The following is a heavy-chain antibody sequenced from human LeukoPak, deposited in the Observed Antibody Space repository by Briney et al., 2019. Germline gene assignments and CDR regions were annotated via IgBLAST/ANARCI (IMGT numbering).Heavy chain of an antibody. CDR2: ISGSGTTM. CDR3: GRDFGLTGTKRSFDI. D-gene: IGHD1-7*01. J-gene: IGHJ3*02. CDR1: AFTVSDYY. V-gene: IGHV3-11*01. Sequence: GGSLRLSCAASAFTVSDYYMGWIRQAPGLGLEWLSYISGSGTTMYYADSVKGRFTISRDNAKNSLDLQMNSLRAEDTAVYYCGRDFGLTGTKRSFDIWGQGTMVTVSS.